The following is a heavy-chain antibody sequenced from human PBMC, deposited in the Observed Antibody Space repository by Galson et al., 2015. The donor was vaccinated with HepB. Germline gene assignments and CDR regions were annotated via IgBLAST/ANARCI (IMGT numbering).Heavy chain of an antibody. Sequence: SVKVSCKASGYTFTDYYIHWVRQGPGQGLEWMGRINPNSGDTNYEQKFQGRVTLTRDTSISTAYMELSRLTPDDTAVYYCARSDEVKQWAFDYWGQGTLVIVSS. J-gene: IGHJ4*02. CDR1: GYTFTDYY. CDR2: INPNSGDT. CDR3: ARSDEVKQWAFDY. D-gene: IGHD1-26*01. V-gene: IGHV1-2*06.